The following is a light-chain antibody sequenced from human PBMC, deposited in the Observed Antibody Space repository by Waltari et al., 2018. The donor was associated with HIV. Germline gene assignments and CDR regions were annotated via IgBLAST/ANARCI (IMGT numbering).Light chain of an antibody. Sequence: EIVLTQSPVFLSVSPGDRATLSCRASQTITYKFLAWYKHKPGQAPRLLLSAPSPRASDVPVRFSVSPSATDFTLTIDRLEPEDSAVYFCHQYGTSVWTFGQGTKVEIK. J-gene: IGKJ1*01. CDR2: APS. CDR1: QTITYKF. V-gene: IGKV3-20*01. CDR3: HQYGTSVWT.